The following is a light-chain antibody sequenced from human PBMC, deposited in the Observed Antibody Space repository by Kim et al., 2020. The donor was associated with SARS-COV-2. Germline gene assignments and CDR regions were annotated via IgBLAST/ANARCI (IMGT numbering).Light chain of an antibody. CDR1: SSNLGTNS. Sequence: GKRCTISCSGTSSNLGTNSVHWYQQFPGTAPEVLIYKNNQRPSGVPDRFAGSKSGTSASLAISGLQSEDEGDYYCAGWDDNLNAEVFGGGTQLTVL. J-gene: IGLJ3*02. V-gene: IGLV1-44*01. CDR2: KNN. CDR3: AGWDDNLNAEV.